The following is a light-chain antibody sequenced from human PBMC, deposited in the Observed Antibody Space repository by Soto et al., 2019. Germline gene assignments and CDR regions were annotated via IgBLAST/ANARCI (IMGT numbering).Light chain of an antibody. CDR2: GAS. V-gene: IGKV1-5*01. CDR3: QQDNCYWRT. Sequence: PQSRSSLSAPVGLQVTIAGRASQSVSPWLAWYQQKPGKAPKLLINGASTLQAGVPSRFSGSGSGTEFTLTISSLQPDDFATYYCQQDNCYWRTFGEGTKVDIK. CDR1: QSVSPW. J-gene: IGKJ1*01.